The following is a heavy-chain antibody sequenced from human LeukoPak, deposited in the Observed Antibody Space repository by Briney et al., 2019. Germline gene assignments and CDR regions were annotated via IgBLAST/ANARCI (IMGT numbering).Heavy chain of an antibody. Sequence: GASVKVSCKPSGYTFTGYYIHWVRQVPGQGLEWMGWINPNSGDTNYAQKFQGRVTLTRDTSINTAYLDLSSLTSDDTAVYYCAREGLYGDYNFASDFWGQGTMVNVSS. D-gene: IGHD4-17*01. CDR1: GYTFTGYY. CDR3: AREGLYGDYNFASDF. J-gene: IGHJ4*02. CDR2: INPNSGDT. V-gene: IGHV1-2*02.